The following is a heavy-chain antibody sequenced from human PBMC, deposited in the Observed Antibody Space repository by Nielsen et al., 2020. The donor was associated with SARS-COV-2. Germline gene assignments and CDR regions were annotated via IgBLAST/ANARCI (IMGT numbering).Heavy chain of an antibody. J-gene: IGHJ5*02. Sequence: GESLKISCAASGFTVSSNYMSWVRQAPGKGLEWVSVIYSGGSTYYADSVKGRFTISRDNSKNTLYLQMNSLRAEDTAVYYCARDLLLLESVDWFDPWGQGTLVTVSS. CDR3: ARDLLLLESVDWFDP. CDR1: GFTVSSNY. D-gene: IGHD3-22*01. V-gene: IGHV3-66*01. CDR2: IYSGGST.